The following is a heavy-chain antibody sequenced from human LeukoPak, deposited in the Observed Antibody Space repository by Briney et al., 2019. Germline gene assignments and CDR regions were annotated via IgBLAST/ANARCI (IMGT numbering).Heavy chain of an antibody. D-gene: IGHD3-10*01. CDR3: ARDEESWLWFGDHLSGAFDI. J-gene: IGHJ3*02. Sequence: GGSQRLSCAASGFTFSSYWMHWVRQAPGKGQVWVSRINSDGSSTSYATSVQGRFTISRDNAKNTLYLQMISLRVEDTAVYDCARDEESWLWFGDHLSGAFDIWGQGTMVTVSS. CDR2: INSDGSST. V-gene: IGHV3-74*01. CDR1: GFTFSSYW.